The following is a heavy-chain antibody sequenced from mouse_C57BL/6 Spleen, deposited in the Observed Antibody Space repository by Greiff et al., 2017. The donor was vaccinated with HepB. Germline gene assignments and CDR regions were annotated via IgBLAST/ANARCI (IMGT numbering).Heavy chain of an antibody. CDR2: ISYSGST. D-gene: IGHD2-3*01. V-gene: IGHV3-1*01. Sequence: VQLKESGPGMVKPSQSLSLTCTVTGYSITSGYDWHWIRHFPGNKLEWMGYISYSGSTNYNPSLKSRVSITHDTSKNNFLLKLNSVTTEDTATYYCARRECGYLGAMEYWGQGTSVTVSS. CDR3: ARRECGYLGAMEY. J-gene: IGHJ4*01. CDR1: GYSITSGYD.